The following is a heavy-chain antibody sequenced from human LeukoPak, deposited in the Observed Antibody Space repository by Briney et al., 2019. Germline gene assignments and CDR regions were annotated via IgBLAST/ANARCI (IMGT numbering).Heavy chain of an antibody. CDR2: ISYDGSNK. CDR1: GFTFSSYA. V-gene: IGHV3-30*04. Sequence: PGGSLRLSCAASGFTFSSYAMHWVRQVPGKGLEWVAVISYDGSNKYYADSVKGRFTISRDNAKNSLYLQMSSLRAEDTAVYYCTRVEETATTAAIIRKYSYYYYYMDVWGKGNTVTVSS. D-gene: IGHD4-11*01. J-gene: IGHJ6*03. CDR3: TRVEETATTAAIIRKYSYYYYYMDV.